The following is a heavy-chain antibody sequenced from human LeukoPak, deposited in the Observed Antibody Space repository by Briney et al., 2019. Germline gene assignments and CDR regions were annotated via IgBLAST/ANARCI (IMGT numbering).Heavy chain of an antibody. Sequence: AGGSLRLSCSPSGFTFSIYAMHCVRQPPGEWLEYVSSISSNGGSTYYADSVKGRFTISRDNSKNTLYLKMSSLRAEDTAVYYCVKVSRYCSGGSCYDYFDYWGQGTLVTVSS. V-gene: IGHV3-64D*06. D-gene: IGHD2-15*01. CDR3: VKVSRYCSGGSCYDYFDY. CDR2: ISSNGGST. CDR1: GFTFSIYA. J-gene: IGHJ4*02.